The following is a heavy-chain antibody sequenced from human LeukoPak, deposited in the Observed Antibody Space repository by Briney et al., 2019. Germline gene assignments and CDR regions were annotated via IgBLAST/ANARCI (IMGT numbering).Heavy chain of an antibody. J-gene: IGHJ1*01. Sequence: GRSLRLSCAASGFTFSSYAMHWVRQAPGKGLEWVAVISYDGSNKYYADSVKGRFTISRDNSKNTLYLQMNSLRAEDTAVYYCARDPTAGSSWYGAEYFQHWGQGTLVTVSS. CDR1: GFTFSSYA. CDR3: ARDPTAGSSWYGAEYFQH. D-gene: IGHD6-13*01. V-gene: IGHV3-30-3*01. CDR2: ISYDGSNK.